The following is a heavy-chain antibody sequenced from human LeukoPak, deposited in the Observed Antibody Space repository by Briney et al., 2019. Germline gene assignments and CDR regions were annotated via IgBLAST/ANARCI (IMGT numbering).Heavy chain of an antibody. CDR3: ASGEAWLMGATEFDY. V-gene: IGHV3-33*01. CDR1: GFTFSSYG. Sequence: PGGSLRLSCAASGFTFSSYGMHWVRQAPGKGLEWVAVIWYDGSNKYYADSVKGRFTISRDNSKNTLYLQMNSLRADDTAVYYCASGEAWLMGATEFDYWGQGTLVTVSS. J-gene: IGHJ4*02. D-gene: IGHD1-26*01. CDR2: IWYDGSNK.